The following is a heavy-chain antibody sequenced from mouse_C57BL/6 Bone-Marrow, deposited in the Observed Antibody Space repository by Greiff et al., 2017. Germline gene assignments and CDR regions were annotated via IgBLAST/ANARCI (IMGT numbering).Heavy chain of an antibody. V-gene: IGHV14-3*01. CDR2: IDPANGNT. J-gene: IGHJ4*01. CDR3: ALFYGSSHYAMDY. Sequence: VQLKESVAELVRPGASVKLSCTASGFNIKNTYMHWVKQRPEQGLEWIGRIDPANGNTKYAPKFKGKATITADTSSNTAYLQLSSLTSEDTAIYYLALFYGSSHYAMDYWGQGTSVTVSS. D-gene: IGHD1-1*01. CDR1: GFNIKNTY.